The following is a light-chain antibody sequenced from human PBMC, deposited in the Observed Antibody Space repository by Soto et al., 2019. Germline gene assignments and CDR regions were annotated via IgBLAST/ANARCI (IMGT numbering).Light chain of an antibody. V-gene: IGKV3-20*01. CDR1: QSVSSY. CDR2: GAS. J-gene: IGKJ5*01. Sequence: EFVLTQSPATLSLSPGARATLSCRASQSVSSYLAWYQQKPRQAPRLIIYGASSRANGIPDRFSGSGSGTDFTLTLSRLEPEDFAMYYCQQYGSSLFLTFGQGTRLEIK. CDR3: QQYGSSLFLT.